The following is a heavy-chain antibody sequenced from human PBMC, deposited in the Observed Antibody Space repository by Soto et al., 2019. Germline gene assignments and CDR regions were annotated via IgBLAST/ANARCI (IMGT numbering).Heavy chain of an antibody. CDR1: GGSISSGGYY. V-gene: IGHV4-31*03. D-gene: IGHD3-3*01. CDR2: IYYSGST. CDR3: ARTGVVTHYYYYGMDV. J-gene: IGHJ6*02. Sequence: QVQLQESGPGLVKPSQTLSLTCTVSGGSISSGGYYWSWIRQHPGKGLEWIGYIYYSGSTYYNPSLKSRVTISVDTSKNQFSLKLSSVTAADTAVYYCARTGVVTHYYYYGMDVWGQGTTVTVSS.